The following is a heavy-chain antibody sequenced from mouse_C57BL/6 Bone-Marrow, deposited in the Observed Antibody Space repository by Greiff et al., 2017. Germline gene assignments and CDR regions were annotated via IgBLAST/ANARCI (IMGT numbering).Heavy chain of an antibody. D-gene: IGHD3-2*02. CDR3: AILDSSGYVVDY. J-gene: IGHJ2*01. V-gene: IGHV1-74*01. CDR1: GYTFTSYW. Sequence: QVQLKQPGAELVKPGASVKVSCKASGYTFTSYWMHWVKQRPGQGLEWIGRIHPSDSDTNYNQKFKGKATLTVDKSSSTAYMQLSSLTSEDSAVYCCAILDSSGYVVDYWGQGTTLTVSS. CDR2: IHPSDSDT.